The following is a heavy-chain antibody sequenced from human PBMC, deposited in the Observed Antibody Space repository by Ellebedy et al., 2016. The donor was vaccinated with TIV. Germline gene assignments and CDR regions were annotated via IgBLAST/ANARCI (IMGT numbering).Heavy chain of an antibody. V-gene: IGHV1-46*01. CDR3: ARDLYMDV. CDR2: INPSGGST. CDR1: GYTFTSYH. Sequence: ASVKVSCKASGYTFTSYHMHWVRQAPGQGLEWMGIINPSGGSTTYAQKFQGRVTMTRDTSTSTVNMEVSSLRSADTAVYYCARDLYMDVWGKGITVTVSS. J-gene: IGHJ6*03.